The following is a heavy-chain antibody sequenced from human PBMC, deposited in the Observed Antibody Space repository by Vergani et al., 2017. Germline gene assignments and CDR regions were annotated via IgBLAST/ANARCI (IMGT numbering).Heavy chain of an antibody. V-gene: IGHV4-30-4*08. D-gene: IGHD3-10*01. Sequence: QVQLQESVPGLVKPSQTLSLTCTVSGGSISGGDFFWSWIRQPPGKGLEWVGYIHYSGRTYYNPSLKSRISISVDTSKNQFSLKLSSVTAADTAVYYCARATYYYGSGSYPWFDPWGQGTLVTVSS. CDR2: IHYSGRT. CDR3: ARATYYYGSGSYPWFDP. CDR1: GGSISGGDFF. J-gene: IGHJ5*02.